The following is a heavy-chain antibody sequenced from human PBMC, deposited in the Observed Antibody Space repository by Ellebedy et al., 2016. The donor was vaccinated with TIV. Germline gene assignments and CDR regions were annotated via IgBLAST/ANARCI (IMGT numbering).Heavy chain of an antibody. D-gene: IGHD6-19*01. Sequence: AASVKVSCKASGYTFTGYYMHWVRQAPGQGLEWMGWINPNSGGTNYAQKFQSRVTMTRDTSISTAYMELSRLRSDDTAVYYCARDIENSSGYWGQGTLVTVSS. CDR1: GYTFTGYY. CDR3: ARDIENSSGY. CDR2: INPNSGGT. J-gene: IGHJ4*02. V-gene: IGHV1-2*02.